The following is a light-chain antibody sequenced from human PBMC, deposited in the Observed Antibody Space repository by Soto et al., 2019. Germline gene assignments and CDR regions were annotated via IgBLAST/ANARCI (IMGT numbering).Light chain of an antibody. J-gene: IGKJ1*01. CDR1: QALVYGDGNTY. CDR3: MQNKHWPRT. V-gene: IGKV2-30*01. Sequence: DVVLTQSPLSLPVTLGQPASISCTSSQALVYGDGNTYLIWVQQRPGQSPRGLIYNVSGRDSGVPDRFSGSGSGTDFTLKISRVEAEDVGIYYCMQNKHWPRTIGQGTKVEIK. CDR2: NVS.